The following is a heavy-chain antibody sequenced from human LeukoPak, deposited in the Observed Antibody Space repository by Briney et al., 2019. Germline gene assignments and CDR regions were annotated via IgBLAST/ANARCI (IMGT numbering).Heavy chain of an antibody. Sequence: GGSLRLSCAASGFTFDDYAVHWVRQAPGKGLEWVSGISWNSGSIGYADSVKGRFTISRDNAKNSLYLQMNSLRAEGTALYYCARHCSGGSCYQTFDYWGQGTLVTVSS. CDR1: GFTFDDYA. V-gene: IGHV3-9*01. J-gene: IGHJ4*02. CDR3: ARHCSGGSCYQTFDY. CDR2: ISWNSGSI. D-gene: IGHD2-15*01.